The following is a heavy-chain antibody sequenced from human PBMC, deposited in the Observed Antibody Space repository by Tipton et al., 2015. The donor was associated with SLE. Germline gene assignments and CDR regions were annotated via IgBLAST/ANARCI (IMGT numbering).Heavy chain of an antibody. CDR1: GGSISSRSHY. CDR2: IFYSGYS. J-gene: IGHJ3*02. V-gene: IGHV4-39*01. Sequence: GLVKPSETLSLTCTVSGGSISSRSHYWGWIRQSPGKGLEWLGSIFYSGYSYSNPSLNSRVTISVDTSKNHFSLRLSSMTAADTAVYYCARQMGCNSTSCYRAFDIWGQGTMVSASS. D-gene: IGHD2-2*01. CDR3: ARQMGCNSTSCYRAFDI.